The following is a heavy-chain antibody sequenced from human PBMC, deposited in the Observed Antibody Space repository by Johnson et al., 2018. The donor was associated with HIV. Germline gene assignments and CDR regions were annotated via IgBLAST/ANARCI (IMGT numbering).Heavy chain of an antibody. Sequence: VQLVESGGGVVRPGGSLLLSCAVSRFTFEDYGMSWVRQAPGTGLAWVSGLNWNGCSTGYADFVKGRFTISRDYAKNSLYLQMNSLRAEDTALYYCARSSSGLDAFDIWGQGTMVTVSS. CDR1: RFTFEDYG. J-gene: IGHJ3*02. D-gene: IGHD3-22*01. CDR2: LNWNGCST. CDR3: ARSSSGLDAFDI. V-gene: IGHV3-20*04.